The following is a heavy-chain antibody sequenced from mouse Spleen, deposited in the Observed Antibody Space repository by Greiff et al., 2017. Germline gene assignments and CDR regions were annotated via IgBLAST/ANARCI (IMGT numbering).Heavy chain of an antibody. V-gene: IGHV5-17*02. CDR1: GFTFSSCG. J-gene: IGHJ4*01. Sequence: DVKLQESGGGLVQPGGSRKLSCAASGFTFSSCGMHWVRQAPEKGLEWVAYISSGSSTIYYADTVKGRFTISRDNPKNTLFLQMTSLRSEDTAMYYCARDLNAMDYWGQGTSVTVSS. CDR2: ISSGSSTI. CDR3: ARDLNAMDY.